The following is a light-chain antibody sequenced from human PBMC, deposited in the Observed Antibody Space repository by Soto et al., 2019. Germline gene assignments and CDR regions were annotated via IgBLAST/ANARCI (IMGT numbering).Light chain of an antibody. Sequence: DSVLTQTPGTLSLSPGERATLSCRASQTVRNNYLAWYQQKPGQAPRLLIYDASSRATGIPDRFSGGGSGTDFTLTISGLEPEDFAVYYCQQFSSYPLTFGGGTKVDIK. CDR2: DAS. CDR1: QTVRNNY. J-gene: IGKJ4*01. CDR3: QQFSSYPLT. V-gene: IGKV3-20*01.